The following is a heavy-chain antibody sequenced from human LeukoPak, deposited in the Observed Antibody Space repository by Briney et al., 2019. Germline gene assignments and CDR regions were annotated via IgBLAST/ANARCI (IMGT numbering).Heavy chain of an antibody. CDR2: TSSSDAGT. Sequence: GGSLRLSCAASGFTLSTYAMSWVRQTPGKGLEWVAATSSSDAGTYHADSVKGRFTISRDNAKNSLYLQMNSLRAEDTALYYCARERATLDYYYYMDVWGKGTTVTVSS. CDR1: GFTLSTYA. J-gene: IGHJ6*03. V-gene: IGHV3-23*01. CDR3: ARERATLDYYYYMDV. D-gene: IGHD5-12*01.